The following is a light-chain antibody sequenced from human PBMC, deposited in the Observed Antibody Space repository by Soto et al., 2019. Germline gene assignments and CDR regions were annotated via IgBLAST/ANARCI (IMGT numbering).Light chain of an antibody. CDR1: QSISSW. V-gene: IGKV1-5*03. Sequence: DLQMTQSPSTLSASVGARVTITCRASQSISSWLAWYQQKPGKAPKLLIYKASSLESGVPSRFSGSGSGTEFTLTISSLQPDDSATYYCQQYNSYWTLGQGTKVDIK. CDR3: QQYNSYWT. CDR2: KAS. J-gene: IGKJ1*01.